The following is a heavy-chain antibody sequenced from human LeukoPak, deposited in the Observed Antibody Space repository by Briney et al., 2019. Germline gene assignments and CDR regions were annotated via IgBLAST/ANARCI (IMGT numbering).Heavy chain of an antibody. V-gene: IGHV4-34*09. D-gene: IGHD3-10*01. J-gene: IGHJ2*01. CDR1: GGSFSGYY. Sequence: SETLSLTCAVYGGSFSGYYWSWIRQPPGKGLEWIGEINHSGSTNYNPSLKSRVTISVDTSKNQFSLKLSSVTAADTAVYYCARLWFGELRHFDLWGRGTLVTVSS. CDR3: ARLWFGELRHFDL. CDR2: INHSGST.